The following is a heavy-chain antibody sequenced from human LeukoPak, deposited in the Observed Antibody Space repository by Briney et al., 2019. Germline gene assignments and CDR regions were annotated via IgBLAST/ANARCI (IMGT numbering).Heavy chain of an antibody. D-gene: IGHD3-22*01. CDR2: FDPEDGET. V-gene: IGHV1-24*01. CDR3: ARDIHFGYYDSSGLLGN. CDR1: GYTLTELS. Sequence: ASVKVSCKVSGYTLTELSMHWVRQAPGKGLEWMGGFDPEDGETIYAQKFQGRVTMTEDTSTDTAYMELSSLRSEDTAVYYCARDIHFGYYDSSGLLGNWGRGTLVTVSS. J-gene: IGHJ4*02.